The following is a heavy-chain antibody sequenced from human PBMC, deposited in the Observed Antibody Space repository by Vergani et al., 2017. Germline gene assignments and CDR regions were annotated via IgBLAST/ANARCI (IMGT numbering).Heavy chain of an antibody. J-gene: IGHJ3*02. CDR1: GFTFSSYG. V-gene: IGHV3-33*01. CDR2: IWYDGSNK. Sequence: QVQLVESGGGVVQPGRSLRLSCAASGFTFSSYGMHWVRQAPGKGLEWVAVIWYDGSNKYYADSVKGRFTISRDNSKKTRYLQMNSLRAEDTAVYYCARDFNRERGVPDDAFDIWGQGTMVTVSS. CDR3: ARDFNRERGVPDDAFDI. D-gene: IGHD2-8*02.